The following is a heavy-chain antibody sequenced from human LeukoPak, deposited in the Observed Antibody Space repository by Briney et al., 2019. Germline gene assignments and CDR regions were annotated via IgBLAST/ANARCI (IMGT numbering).Heavy chain of an antibody. J-gene: IGHJ4*02. Sequence: WASVKVSCKASGYTFTSYGISWVRQAPGQGLEWMGRISAYNGNTNYAQKLQGRVTMTTDTSTSTAYMELRSLRSDDTAVYYCARVPLSEWELPQPADYWGQGTLVTVSS. V-gene: IGHV1-18*01. CDR1: GYTFTSYG. D-gene: IGHD1-26*01. CDR2: ISAYNGNT. CDR3: ARVPLSEWELPQPADY.